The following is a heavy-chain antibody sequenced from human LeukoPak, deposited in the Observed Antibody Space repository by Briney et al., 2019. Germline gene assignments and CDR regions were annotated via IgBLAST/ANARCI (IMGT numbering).Heavy chain of an antibody. CDR2: IYYSGST. J-gene: IGHJ4*02. CDR1: GGSISSGRYY. V-gene: IGHV4-61*01. CDR3: ARVTGYTIEDYFDY. Sequence: SETLSLTCNVSGGSISSGRYYWSWIRQPPGKGLEWIGYIYYSGSTNYNPSLKSRVTISVKTSKNQFSLKLRSVTAADTAVYYCARVTGYTIEDYFDYWGQGTLVTVSS. D-gene: IGHD3-9*01.